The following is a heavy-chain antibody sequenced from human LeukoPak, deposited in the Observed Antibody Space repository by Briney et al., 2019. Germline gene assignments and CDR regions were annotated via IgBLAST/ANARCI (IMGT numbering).Heavy chain of an antibody. V-gene: IGHV1-2*02. CDR2: INPNSGAT. CDR3: ARGLDFTDY. D-gene: IGHD3-3*01. J-gene: IGHJ4*02. CDR1: GYTFTDYY. Sequence: ASVKVSCKASGYTFTDYYMHWVRQAPGQGLEWMGWINPNSGATNCAQRFQGRVTMTRDTSISTAYMELSSLRSDDTAVYYCARGLDFTDYWGQGTLVTVSS.